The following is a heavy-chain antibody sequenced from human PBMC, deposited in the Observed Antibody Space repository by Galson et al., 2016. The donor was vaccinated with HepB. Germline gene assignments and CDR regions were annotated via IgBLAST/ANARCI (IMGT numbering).Heavy chain of an antibody. D-gene: IGHD2-21*01. CDR1: GFTFSGYA. CDR3: AKTLLGGMDV. J-gene: IGHJ6*02. CDR2: ISGNGCTT. V-gene: IGHV3-23*01. Sequence: SLRLSCAASGFTFSGYAMSWVRPAPGKGLECVSSISGNGCTTYYADSVKGRFTISRDNSKNTLYLQMNSLRADDTAVYYCAKTLLGGMDVWGQGTTVTVSS.